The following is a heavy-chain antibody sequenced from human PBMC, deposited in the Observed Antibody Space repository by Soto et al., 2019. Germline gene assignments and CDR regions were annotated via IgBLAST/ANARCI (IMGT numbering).Heavy chain of an antibody. CDR1: GFTVSSNY. CDR3: ASNSGWYSHLDY. V-gene: IGHV3-66*01. Sequence: EVQLVESGGGFVQPGGSLSLSCAASGFTVSSNYMSWVRQDPGKGLEWVSVIYSGGSTYYADSVKGRFTISRDNSKNTLYLQMNCLRADDTAVYYCASNSGWYSHLDYCGQGTLVTVSS. CDR2: IYSGGST. D-gene: IGHD6-19*01. J-gene: IGHJ4*02.